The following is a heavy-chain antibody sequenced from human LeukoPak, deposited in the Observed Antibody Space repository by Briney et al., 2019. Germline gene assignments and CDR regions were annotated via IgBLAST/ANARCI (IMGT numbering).Heavy chain of an antibody. J-gene: IGHJ6*03. CDR3: ARESRYYGSGTYYTLWYYYYMDV. D-gene: IGHD3-10*01. Sequence: SETLSLTCTVSGGSISSGNYYWSWIRQPAGKGLEWIGRIYTSGSTNYNPSLKSRVTISVATSKNQFSLKLNSVTAADTAVYYCARESRYYGSGTYYTLWYYYYMDVWGKGTTVTISS. CDR2: IYTSGST. CDR1: GGSISSGNYY. V-gene: IGHV4-61*02.